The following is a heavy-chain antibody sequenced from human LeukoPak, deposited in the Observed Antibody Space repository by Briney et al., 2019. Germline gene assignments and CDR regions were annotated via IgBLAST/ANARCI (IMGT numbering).Heavy chain of an antibody. V-gene: IGHV3-9*01. CDR3: AKASSGYYYYMDV. D-gene: IGHD3-10*01. CDR1: GFTFDDYA. CDR2: ISWNSGSI. Sequence: GVSLRLSCAACGFTFDDYAMLWVRQAPGKGLEWVSGISWNSGSISYADSLKSRFTISRDNATNSLYLQMNSLRAEDTALYYCAKASSGYYYYMDVWGKGTTVTVSS. J-gene: IGHJ6*03.